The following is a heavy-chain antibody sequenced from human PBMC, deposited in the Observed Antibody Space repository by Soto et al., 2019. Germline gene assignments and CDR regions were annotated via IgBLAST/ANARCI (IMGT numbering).Heavy chain of an antibody. D-gene: IGHD2-21*02. Sequence: WWSLRLSCASCGFTFSSYWMSWVRQAPGKGLEWVANIKQDGSEKYYVDSVKGRFTISRDNAKNSLYLQMNSLRAEDTAVYYCASEGDHDAFDIWGQGTMVTVS. CDR3: ASEGDHDAFDI. V-gene: IGHV3-7*03. CDR1: GFTFSSYW. J-gene: IGHJ3*02. CDR2: IKQDGSEK.